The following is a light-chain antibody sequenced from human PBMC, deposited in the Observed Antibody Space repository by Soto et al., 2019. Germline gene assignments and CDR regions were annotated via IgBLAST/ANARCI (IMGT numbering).Light chain of an antibody. CDR2: DVS. CDR3: SSFTTSTTYV. J-gene: IGLJ1*01. CDR1: SSDVGGYNH. V-gene: IGLV2-14*01. Sequence: QPVLTQTASVSGSPGQSITISCTGTSSDVGGYNHVSWYQQHPGKAPKLMIFDVSNRPSGVPNRFSGSKSGNTASLTISGLQSEDEADYYCSSFTTSTTYVFGTGTKLTVL.